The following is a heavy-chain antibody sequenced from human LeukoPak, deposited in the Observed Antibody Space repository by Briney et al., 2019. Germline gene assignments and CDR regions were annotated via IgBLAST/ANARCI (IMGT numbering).Heavy chain of an antibody. CDR3: ARRGRWSVVVVAATLIFDY. J-gene: IGHJ4*02. CDR1: GGSISSSSYY. V-gene: IGHV4-39*01. CDR2: IYYSGST. Sequence: SETLSLTCTVSGGSISSSSYYWGWIRQPPGKGLEWIGSIYYSGSTYYNPSLKSRVTISVDTSKNQFSLKLSSVTAADTAVYYCARRGRWSVVVVAATLIFDYWGQGTLVTVSS. D-gene: IGHD2-15*01.